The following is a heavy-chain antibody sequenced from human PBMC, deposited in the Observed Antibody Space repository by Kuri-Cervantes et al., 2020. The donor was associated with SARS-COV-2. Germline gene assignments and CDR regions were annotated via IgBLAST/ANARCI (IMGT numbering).Heavy chain of an antibody. CDR1: GFTFSSYS. Sequence: GESLKISCAASGFTFSSYSMNWVRQAPGKGLEWVSYISSSGSTIYYADSVKGRFTISRDNAKNSLYLQMNSLRAEDTAVYYCAKDQDYYDSSGQFDYWGQGTLVTVSS. V-gene: IGHV3-48*04. CDR3: AKDQDYYDSSGQFDY. J-gene: IGHJ4*02. D-gene: IGHD3-22*01. CDR2: ISSSGSTI.